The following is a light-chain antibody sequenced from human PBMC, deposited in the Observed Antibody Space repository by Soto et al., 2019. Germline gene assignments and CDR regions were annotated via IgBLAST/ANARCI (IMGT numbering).Light chain of an antibody. CDR1: SSNIGAGYD. CDR2: GDT. Sequence: VLTQPPSVSGAPGQRVTISCTGSSSNIGAGYDVHWYQQLPGTAPKLLIYGDTNRPSGVPDRFSGSKSATSASLAITGLQAEDEADYYCQSYESSPSGYVFGTGTKVTVL. V-gene: IGLV1-40*01. J-gene: IGLJ1*01. CDR3: QSYESSPSGYV.